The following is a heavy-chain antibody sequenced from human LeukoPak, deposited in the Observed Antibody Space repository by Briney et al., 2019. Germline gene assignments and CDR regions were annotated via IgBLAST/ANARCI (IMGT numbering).Heavy chain of an antibody. Sequence: ASVKVSCKASGYTFTSYGISWVRQAPGQGLEWMGWISAYNGNTNYAQKLQGRVTMTTDTSASTAYMELRSLRSDDTAVYCCARDPYRTVTTAFDIWGQGTMVTVSS. CDR3: ARDPYRTVTTAFDI. CDR1: GYTFTSYG. D-gene: IGHD4-17*01. V-gene: IGHV1-18*01. CDR2: ISAYNGNT. J-gene: IGHJ3*02.